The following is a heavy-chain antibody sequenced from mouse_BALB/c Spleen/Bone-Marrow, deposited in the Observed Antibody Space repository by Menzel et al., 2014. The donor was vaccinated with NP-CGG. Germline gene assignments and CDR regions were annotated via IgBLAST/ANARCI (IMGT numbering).Heavy chain of an antibody. CDR3: ARIWAYYAMDY. CDR2: INGNGGST. J-gene: IGHJ4*01. CDR1: GFTFSSYG. V-gene: IGHV5-6-3*01. D-gene: IGHD4-1*01. Sequence: EVNVVESGGGLVQPGGSLKLSCAASGFTFSSYGMSWVRQTPDKRLELVATINGNGGSTYYPDSVKGRFTISRDNAKNTLYLQMSSLKSEDTAMYYCARIWAYYAMDYWGQGTSVTVAS.